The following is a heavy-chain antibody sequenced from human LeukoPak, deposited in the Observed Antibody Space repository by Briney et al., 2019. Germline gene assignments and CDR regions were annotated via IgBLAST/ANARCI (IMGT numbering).Heavy chain of an antibody. CDR1: GYTFTSYG. CDR2: ISVYNGNT. D-gene: IGHD3-22*01. V-gene: IGHV1-18*01. J-gene: IGHJ4*02. CDR3: ARAVDYYDSSGYYRVCDY. Sequence: ASVKVSCKASGYTFTSYGISWVRQAPGQGLEWMGWISVYNGNTNYAQKLQGRVTMTTDTSTSAAYMELRSLRSDDTAVYYCARAVDYYDSSGYYRVCDYWGQGTLVTVSS.